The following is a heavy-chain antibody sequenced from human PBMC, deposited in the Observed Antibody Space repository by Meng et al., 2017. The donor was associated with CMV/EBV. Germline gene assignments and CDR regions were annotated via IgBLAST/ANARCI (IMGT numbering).Heavy chain of an antibody. V-gene: IGHV3-23*01. CDR3: AKGWELPPFDY. Sequence: LVPVGGLAKPGVSLRPSCAAAGFTFSSYAMAWVRQAPGKGLGWVSAISGSGGSTYYADSVKGRFTISRDNSKNTLYLQMNSLRAEDTAVYYCAKGWELPPFDYWGQGTLVTVSS. D-gene: IGHD2-15*01. CDR1: GFTFSSYA. CDR2: ISGSGGST. J-gene: IGHJ4*02.